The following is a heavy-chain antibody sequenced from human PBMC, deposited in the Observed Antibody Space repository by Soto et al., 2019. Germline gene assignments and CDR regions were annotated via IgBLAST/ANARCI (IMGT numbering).Heavy chain of an antibody. Sequence: GGSLRLSCAASGFTFDDYAMHWVRQAPGKGLEWVSGISWNSGSIGYADSVKGRFTISRDNAKNSLYLQMNSLRAEDTALYYCAKDTMVRGVMSAFDIGGQGTMVTVSS. D-gene: IGHD3-10*01. CDR2: ISWNSGSI. V-gene: IGHV3-9*01. CDR1: GFTFDDYA. J-gene: IGHJ3*02. CDR3: AKDTMVRGVMSAFDI.